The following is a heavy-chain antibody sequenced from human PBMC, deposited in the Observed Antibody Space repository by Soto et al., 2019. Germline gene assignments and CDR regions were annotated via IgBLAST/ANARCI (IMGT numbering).Heavy chain of an antibody. J-gene: IGHJ5*01. CDR2: IIPIFGKA. CDR3: ARGVTGGTYDS. V-gene: IGHV1-69*01. Sequence: QVQLVQSGAEMKKPESSVRVSCKASEGTFRSDAFTWVRQAPGQGLEWVGGIIPIFGKATYAQKFQDRVTFTADESTNTTYMELSSLRSDDTATYYCARGVTGGTYDSWGQGTLVTVSS. CDR1: EGTFRSDA.